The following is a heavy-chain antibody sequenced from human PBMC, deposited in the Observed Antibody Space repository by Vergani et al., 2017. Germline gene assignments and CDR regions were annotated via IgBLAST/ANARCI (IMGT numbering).Heavy chain of an antibody. CDR1: GFTFDDYA. CDR2: ISWNSGSK. Sequence: EVQLVESGGGLVQPGRSLRLSCAASGFTFDDYAMHWVRQAPGKGLEWVSGISWNSGSKGYADSVKGRFTISRANAKNSLYLQMNSLRAEDTAWYYCAKLSRWGGLDVWGKGTTVTVSS. J-gene: IGHJ6*04. CDR3: AKLSRWGGLDV. V-gene: IGHV3-9*01. D-gene: IGHD4-23*01.